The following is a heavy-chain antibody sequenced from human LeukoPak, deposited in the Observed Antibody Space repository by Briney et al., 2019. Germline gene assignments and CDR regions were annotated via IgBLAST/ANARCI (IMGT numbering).Heavy chain of an antibody. Sequence: GGSLRLSCEASGFTFSDYYMSWIRQAPGKGLEWVSYISSSSSYTNYADSMKGRFTISRDNAKNSLYLQMNSLRAEDTAVYYCARDTPRSFGRYFDWLLTPAFDYWGQGTLVTVSS. CDR3: ARDTPRSFGRYFDWLLTPAFDY. J-gene: IGHJ4*02. CDR1: GFTFSDYY. CDR2: ISSSSSYT. D-gene: IGHD3-9*01. V-gene: IGHV3-11*06.